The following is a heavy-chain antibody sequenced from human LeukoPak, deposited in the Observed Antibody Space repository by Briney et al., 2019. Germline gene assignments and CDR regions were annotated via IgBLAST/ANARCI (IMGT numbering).Heavy chain of an antibody. CDR1: GYTFTDYY. D-gene: IGHD1-26*01. J-gene: IGHJ4*02. CDR2: MNVKTGAT. V-gene: IGHV1-2*02. CDR3: ARQSGTYWGLDY. Sequence: ASVKVSCKASGYTFTDYYIHWVRQAPGHGLEWLGWMNVKTGATSSAQRFPGRFTMTRDTSIGTASMEFSSLTSDDTAVYYCARQSGTYWGLDYWGQGTLVTVSS.